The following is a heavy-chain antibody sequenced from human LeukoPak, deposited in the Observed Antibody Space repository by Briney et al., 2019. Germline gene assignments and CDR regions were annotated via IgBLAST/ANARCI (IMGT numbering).Heavy chain of an antibody. CDR1: GFTFSSYA. CDR3: AKDKDYYENSGFSYFDY. CDR2: ISASGGST. J-gene: IGHJ4*02. Sequence: GGSLRLSCAASGFTFSSYAMSWVRQAPGKGLEWVSGISASGGSTYYADSVKGRFTIYRDNSKNTLYLQMNSLRAEDTAVYYCAKDKDYYENSGFSYFDYWGQGTLVTVSS. V-gene: IGHV3-23*01. D-gene: IGHD3-22*01.